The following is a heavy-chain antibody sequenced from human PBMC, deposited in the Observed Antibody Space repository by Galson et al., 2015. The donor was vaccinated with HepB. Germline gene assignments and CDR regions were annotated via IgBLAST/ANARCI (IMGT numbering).Heavy chain of an antibody. CDR2: ISYDATNK. D-gene: IGHD2-21*02. Sequence: SLRLSCAASGFTFSSHAMHWVRQAPGKGLEWVAFISYDATNKYYADSVKGRLIISRDNAKNSLYLQMNSLRDEDTAVYYCARVGCGGDCYPSPQYFQHWGQGTLVTVSS. CDR1: GFTFSSHA. CDR3: ARVGCGGDCYPSPQYFQH. J-gene: IGHJ1*01. V-gene: IGHV3-30-3*01.